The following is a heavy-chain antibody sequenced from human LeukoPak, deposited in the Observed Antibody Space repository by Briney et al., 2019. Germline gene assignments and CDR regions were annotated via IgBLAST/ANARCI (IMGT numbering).Heavy chain of an antibody. CDR2: IYHSGST. D-gene: IGHD3-3*01. Sequence: PSETLSLICAVSGYSISSGYYWGWIRQPPGKGLEWIGSIYHSGSTYYSPSLKRRVTISVDTSKNQFYLKLSSVTAADTAVYYCARADFGGVGHVYWGQGTLVTVSS. V-gene: IGHV4-38-2*01. CDR3: ARADFGGVGHVY. CDR1: GYSISSGYY. J-gene: IGHJ4*02.